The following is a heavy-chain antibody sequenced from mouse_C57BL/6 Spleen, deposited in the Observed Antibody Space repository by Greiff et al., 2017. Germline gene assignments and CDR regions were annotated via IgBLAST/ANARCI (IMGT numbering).Heavy chain of an antibody. CDR3: ARETVVPYWYFDV. V-gene: IGHV3-6*01. Sequence: EVQLQQSGPGLVKPSQSLSLTCSVTGYSITSGYYWNWIRQFPGNKLEWMGYISYDGSNNYNPSLKNRISITRDTSKNRFFLKLNSVTTEDTATYYCARETVVPYWYFDVWGTGTTVTVSS. CDR2: ISYDGSN. D-gene: IGHD1-1*01. J-gene: IGHJ1*03. CDR1: GYSITSGYY.